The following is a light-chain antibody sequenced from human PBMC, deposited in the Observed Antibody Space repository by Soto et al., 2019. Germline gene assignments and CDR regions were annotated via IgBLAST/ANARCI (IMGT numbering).Light chain of an antibody. CDR1: QNINTN. J-gene: IGKJ1*01. Sequence: GMTQSPATLSVYPGERATLYCRASQNINTNLAWYQQKPGQAPRLLIYGASSRATGIPARFSGSGSGTEFTLTFSSMQSEDFAIYYCQQYNLWPRTFGQGAKVDIK. CDR2: GAS. V-gene: IGKV3-15*01. CDR3: QQYNLWPRT.